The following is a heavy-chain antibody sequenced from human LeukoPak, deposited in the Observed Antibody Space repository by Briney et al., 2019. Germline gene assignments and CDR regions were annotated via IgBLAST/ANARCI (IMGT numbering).Heavy chain of an antibody. V-gene: IGHV3-30*02. J-gene: IGHJ3*02. CDR3: AKDEDDAFDI. CDR1: GFTFSSYG. Sequence: TGGSLRLSCAASGFTFSSYGMHWVRQAPGKGLEWVAFIRYDGSNKYYADSVKGRFTISRDNSKNTLYLQMNSLRAEDTAVYYCAKDEDDAFDIWGQGTMVTVSS. CDR2: IRYDGSNK.